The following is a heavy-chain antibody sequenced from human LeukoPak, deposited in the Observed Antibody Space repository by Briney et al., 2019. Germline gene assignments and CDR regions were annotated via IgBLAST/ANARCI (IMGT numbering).Heavy chain of an antibody. CDR2: IYYSGST. CDR3: ASVIGDDSSGYYPVPKVFDY. CDR1: GGSFSGYY. D-gene: IGHD3-22*01. V-gene: IGHV4-34*01. Sequence: SETLSLTCAVYGGSFSGYYWSWIRQPPGKGLEWIGSIYYSGSTYYNPSLKSRVTISVDTSKNQFSLKLSSVTAADTAVYYCASVIGDDSSGYYPVPKVFDYWGQGTLVTVSS. J-gene: IGHJ4*02.